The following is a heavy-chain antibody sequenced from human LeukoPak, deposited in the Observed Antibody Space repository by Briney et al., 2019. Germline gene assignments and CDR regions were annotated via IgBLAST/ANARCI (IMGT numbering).Heavy chain of an antibody. CDR3: ARGHIAARPGIYYYYGMDV. J-gene: IGHJ6*02. CDR1: GFTFSDYY. D-gene: IGHD6-6*01. CDR2: ISSSGSTI. V-gene: IGHV3-11*01. Sequence: PGRSLRLSCAASGFTFSDYYMSWIRQAPGKGLEWVSYISSSGSTIYYADSVKGRFTISRDNAKNSLYLQMNSLRAEDTAVYYCARGHIAARPGIYYYYGMDVWGQGTTVTVSS.